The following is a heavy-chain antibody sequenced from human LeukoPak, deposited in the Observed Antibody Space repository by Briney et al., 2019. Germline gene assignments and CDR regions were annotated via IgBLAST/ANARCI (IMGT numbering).Heavy chain of an antibody. Sequence: ASVKVSCKASGYTFTGYYMHWVRQAPGQGLEWMGWINPNSGGTNYAQKFQGRVTMTRDTSIITAYMELSRLRSDDTAVYYRARVTDYYGSGSYYNPSARSNYFDYWGQGTLVTVSS. CDR3: ARVTDYYGSGSYYNPSARSNYFDY. CDR2: INPNSGGT. D-gene: IGHD3-10*01. J-gene: IGHJ4*02. V-gene: IGHV1-2*02. CDR1: GYTFTGYY.